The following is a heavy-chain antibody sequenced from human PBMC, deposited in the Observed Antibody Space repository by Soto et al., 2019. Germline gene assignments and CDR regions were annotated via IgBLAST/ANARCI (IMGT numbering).Heavy chain of an antibody. V-gene: IGHV3-74*01. CDR1: GFIFSNSW. CDR2: INSDGSST. D-gene: IGHD2-2*01. J-gene: IGHJ6*03. CDR3: AKDEVVVVVPAAEGYYYYMDV. Sequence: PGGSLRLSCAASGFIFSNSWMHWVRQAPGKGLVWVSRINSDGSSTSYADSVKGRFTISRDNSKNTLYLQMNSLRAEDTAVYYCAKDEVVVVVPAAEGYYYYMDVWGKGTTVTVSS.